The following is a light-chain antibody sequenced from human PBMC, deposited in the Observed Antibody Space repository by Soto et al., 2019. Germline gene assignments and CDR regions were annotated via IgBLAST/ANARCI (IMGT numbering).Light chain of an antibody. CDR1: QSVSSY. J-gene: IGKJ1*01. V-gene: IGKV3-11*01. Sequence: IVLTQSPATLSLSPGQIATLSCRASQSVSSYLAWYQQKPGQAPRLLIYAASSRVAGIPARFRGSGSGTDFTLTISSLEPEDVAVYYCQQRLMTFGLGTKVEI. CDR3: QQRLMT. CDR2: AAS.